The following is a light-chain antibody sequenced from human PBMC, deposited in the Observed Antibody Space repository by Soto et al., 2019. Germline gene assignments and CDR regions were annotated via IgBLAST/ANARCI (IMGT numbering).Light chain of an antibody. CDR1: SSDIGTYDY. V-gene: IGLV2-8*01. J-gene: IGLJ1*01. CDR2: EVS. Sequence: QSALTQPPSASGSPGQSVTISCTGTSSDIGTYDYVSWYQHLPEKAPKLIIYEVSKRPSGVPDRFSGSKSGNTASLTISGLQAEDEGDYYCCSYGGGNNFYVFGTGTKLTVL. CDR3: CSYGGGNNFYV.